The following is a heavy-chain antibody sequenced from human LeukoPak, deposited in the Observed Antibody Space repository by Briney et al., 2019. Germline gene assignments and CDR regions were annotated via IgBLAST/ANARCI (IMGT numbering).Heavy chain of an antibody. D-gene: IGHD2-2*01. V-gene: IGHV1-69*01. J-gene: IGHJ5*02. CDR2: IIPIFGTA. Sequence: VKVSCKASGGTFSSYAISWVRQAPGQGLEWMGGIIPIFGTANYAQKFQGRVTITADESTSTAYMELSSLRSEDTAVYYCARVSVAYCSSTSCYPWFDPWGQGTLVTVSS. CDR3: ARVSVAYCSSTSCYPWFDP. CDR1: GGTFSSYA.